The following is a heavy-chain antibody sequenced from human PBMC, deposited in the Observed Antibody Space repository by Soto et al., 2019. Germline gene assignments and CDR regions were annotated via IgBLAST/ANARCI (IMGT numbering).Heavy chain of an antibody. CDR3: ARGKIEQWLGTLVSDY. J-gene: IGHJ4*02. CDR2: MNPNSGNT. V-gene: IGHV1-8*01. CDR1: GYTFTSYD. Sequence: ASVKVSCKASGYTFTSYDINWVRQATGQGLEWMGWMNPNSGNTGYAQKFQGRVTMTRNTSISTAYMELSSLRSEDTAVYYCARGKIEQWLGTLVSDYWGQGTLVTVSS. D-gene: IGHD6-19*01.